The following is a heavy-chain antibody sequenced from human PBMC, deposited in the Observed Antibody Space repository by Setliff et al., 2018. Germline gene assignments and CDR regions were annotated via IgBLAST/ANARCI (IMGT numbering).Heavy chain of an antibody. CDR3: ARAVDSTGYFPFWYFDL. Sequence: GSLRLSCAASGFTVSSFSMHWVRQAPVKGLDWVATLSDDGYNEFYADSVKGRFTVFRDNSKNTLYLQMSSLRADDTAVYYCARAVDSTGYFPFWYFDLWGRGTLVTVSS. J-gene: IGHJ2*01. V-gene: IGHV3-30*03. CDR1: GFTVSSFS. D-gene: IGHD3-22*01. CDR2: LSDDGYNE.